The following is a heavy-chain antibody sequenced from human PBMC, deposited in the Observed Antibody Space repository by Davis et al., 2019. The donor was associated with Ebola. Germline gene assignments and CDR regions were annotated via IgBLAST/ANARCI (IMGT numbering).Heavy chain of an antibody. J-gene: IGHJ6*02. CDR3: ARGDCTGGVCPGVDV. CDR2: ISGGGRTI. Sequence: GGSLRLSCAGSGFTFSSYSMTWVRQAPGKGLEWVSYISGGGRTIYYADSVKGRFTISRDNAKNSLYLQMNSLRAEDTAVYYCARGDCTGGVCPGVDVWGQGTTVTVSS. V-gene: IGHV3-11*01. D-gene: IGHD2-8*02. CDR1: GFTFSSYS.